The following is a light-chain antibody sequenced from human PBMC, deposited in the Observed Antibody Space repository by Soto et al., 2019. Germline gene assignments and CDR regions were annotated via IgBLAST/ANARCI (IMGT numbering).Light chain of an antibody. CDR2: EVT. CDR1: SSDVGFYNF. V-gene: IGLV2-8*01. J-gene: IGLJ1*01. Sequence: QSVLTQPPSASGSPGQSLTISCTGTSSDVGFYNFVSWYQQRPGKAPKLVIYEVTKRPSGVPDRLSGSKSGNTASLTISGLQAEDEADYYCCSYAGSSTYVFGTGTKVTAL. CDR3: CSYAGSSTYV.